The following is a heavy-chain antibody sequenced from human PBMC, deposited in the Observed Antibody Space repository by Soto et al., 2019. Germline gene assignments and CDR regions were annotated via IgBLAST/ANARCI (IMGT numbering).Heavy chain of an antibody. Sequence: SETLSLTCIVSGGSISSGGYYWTWIRQHPGKGLEWIAYIYHSGYTFYNPSLKSRVTMSVDTSKNQFSLKLRSVTAADTAVYYCAKWEGLGSDYYYYAMDVWGQGTTVTVSS. CDR3: AKWEGLGSDYYYYAMDV. CDR2: IYHSGYT. D-gene: IGHD1-26*01. CDR1: GGSISSGGYY. J-gene: IGHJ6*02. V-gene: IGHV4-31*03.